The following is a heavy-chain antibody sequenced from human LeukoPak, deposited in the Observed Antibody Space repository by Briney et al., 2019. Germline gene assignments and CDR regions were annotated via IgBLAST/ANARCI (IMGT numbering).Heavy chain of an antibody. CDR3: ARGDTAMVYFDY. Sequence: GASVKVSCKPSGYTFSTYGISWVRQAPGQGLEWMGWISTYNGNTYYALKLQGRVTMTTDTSTSTAYMELSSLRSEDTAVYYCARGDTAMVYFDYWGQGTLVTVSS. J-gene: IGHJ4*02. CDR2: ISTYNGNT. D-gene: IGHD5-18*01. CDR1: GYTFSTYG. V-gene: IGHV1-18*01.